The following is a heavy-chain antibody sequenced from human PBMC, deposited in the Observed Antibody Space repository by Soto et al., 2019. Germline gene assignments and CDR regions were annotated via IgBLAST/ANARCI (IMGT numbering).Heavy chain of an antibody. CDR1: GFTFSNHW. CDR3: ARQGSGSGRYYYYMDV. V-gene: IGHV5-51*01. D-gene: IGHD3-10*01. CDR2: IYGGDSDT. Sequence: GESLKISCKGSGFTFSNHWIAWVRQMPGRGLEWMGIIYGGDSDTRYSPSFQGQVTISADKSINTVYLQWRSLKASDTAMYYCARQGSGSGRYYYYMDVWGKGTTVTVSS. J-gene: IGHJ6*03.